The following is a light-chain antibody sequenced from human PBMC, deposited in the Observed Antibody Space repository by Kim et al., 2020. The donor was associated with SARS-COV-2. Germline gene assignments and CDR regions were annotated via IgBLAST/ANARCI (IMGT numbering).Light chain of an antibody. CDR1: SSDVGGYNY. Sequence: QSALTQPASVSGSPGQLITISCTGTSSDVGGYNYVSWYQHHPGKAPKLMIYDVRMRPSGVSNRFSGSKSGNTASLTISGLQAEDEADYYCCSYTSSSIHFVFGTGTKVTVL. CDR3: CSYTSSSIHFV. V-gene: IGLV2-14*03. CDR2: DVR. J-gene: IGLJ1*01.